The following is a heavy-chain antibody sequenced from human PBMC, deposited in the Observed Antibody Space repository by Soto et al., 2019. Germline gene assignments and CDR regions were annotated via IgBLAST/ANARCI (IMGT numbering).Heavy chain of an antibody. V-gene: IGHV3-23*01. CDR3: AKGGLRLGETGTFDY. CDR1: GFTFSSYA. J-gene: IGHJ4*02. D-gene: IGHD3-16*01. CDR2: ISGSGGST. Sequence: EVQLLESGGGLVQPGGSLRLSCAASGFTFSSYAMSWVRQAPGKGLEWVSAISGSGGSTYYADSVKGRFTISRDNSKNRLYLQMNSLRAEDTAVYYCAKGGLRLGETGTFDYWGQGTLVTVSS.